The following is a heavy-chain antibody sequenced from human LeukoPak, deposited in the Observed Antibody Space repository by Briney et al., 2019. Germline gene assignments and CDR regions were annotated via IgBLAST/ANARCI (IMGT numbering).Heavy chain of an antibody. Sequence: PGGSLRLSCAASGFTFDDYAMHWVRQAPGKGLEWVSGISWNSGSIGYADSVKGRFTISRDNAENSLYLQMNSLRAEDTAVYYCARRSGSKGFDYWGQGTLVTVSS. J-gene: IGHJ4*02. CDR3: ARRSGSKGFDY. V-gene: IGHV3-9*01. CDR2: ISWNSGSI. D-gene: IGHD1-26*01. CDR1: GFTFDDYA.